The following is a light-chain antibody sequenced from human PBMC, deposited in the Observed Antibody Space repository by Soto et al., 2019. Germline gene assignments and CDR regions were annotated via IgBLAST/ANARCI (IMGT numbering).Light chain of an antibody. V-gene: IGLV2-14*01. CDR3: SSYTSSSTPYV. Sequence: ALTQPASVSGSPGQSITISCTGTSSDVGGYTYVSWYQQHPGKAPELMIYEVSNRPSGVSNRFSGSKSGHTASLTISGLQAEDEADYYCSSYTSSSTPYVFGTGTKLTVL. CDR1: SSDVGGYTY. J-gene: IGLJ1*01. CDR2: EVS.